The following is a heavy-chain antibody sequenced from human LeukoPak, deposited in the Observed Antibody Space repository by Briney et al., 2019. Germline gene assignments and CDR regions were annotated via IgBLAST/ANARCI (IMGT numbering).Heavy chain of an antibody. Sequence: PGGSLRLSCAASGFTFGSPWMHWVRQAPGKGLVWVSRINSDGSATAYADSVKGRFTISRDNSKNTLYLQMNSLRAEDTAVYYCARSYSSSSSTNYYYYGMDVWGQGTTVTVSS. D-gene: IGHD6-6*01. CDR3: ARSYSSSSSTNYYYYGMDV. J-gene: IGHJ6*02. CDR2: INSDGSAT. V-gene: IGHV3-74*01. CDR1: GFTFGSPW.